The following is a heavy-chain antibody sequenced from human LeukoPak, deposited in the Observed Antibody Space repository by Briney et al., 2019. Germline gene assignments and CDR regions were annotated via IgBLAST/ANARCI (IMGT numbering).Heavy chain of an antibody. CDR2: IYYSGST. Sequence: PSETLSLTCTVSGGSISSYYWSWIRQPPGKGLEWIGYIYYSGSTNYNPSLKSRVTISVDTSKNQFSLKLSSVTAADTAVYYCARDCVTYYYDSSGYSPHNWFDPWGQGTLVTVSS. CDR3: ARDCVTYYYDSSGYSPHNWFDP. CDR1: GGSISSYY. V-gene: IGHV4-59*12. J-gene: IGHJ5*02. D-gene: IGHD3-22*01.